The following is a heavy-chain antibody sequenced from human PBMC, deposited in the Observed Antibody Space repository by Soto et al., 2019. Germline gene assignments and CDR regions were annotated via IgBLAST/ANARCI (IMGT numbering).Heavy chain of an antibody. CDR1: GGSISSSNW. CDR3: ARVTTMGLYYYYGMDV. CDR2: IYHSGST. D-gene: IGHD5-12*01. J-gene: IGHJ6*02. V-gene: IGHV4-4*02. Sequence: SETLSLTCAVSGGSISSSNWWSWVRQPPGKGLEWIGEIYHSGSTNYNPSLKSRVTISVDKSKNQFSLKLSSVTAADTAVYYCARVTTMGLYYYYGMDVWGQGTTVTVSS.